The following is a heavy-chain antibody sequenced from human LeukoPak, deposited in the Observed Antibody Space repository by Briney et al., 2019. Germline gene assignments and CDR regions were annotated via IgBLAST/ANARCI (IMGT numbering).Heavy chain of an antibody. CDR2: LYYSGST. D-gene: IGHD1-26*01. V-gene: IGHV4-39*01. J-gene: IGHJ4*02. Sequence: PSETLSLTCAVSGDSISSSTYYWGWIRQPPGKGLEWIGSLYYSGSTYYNPSLRSRVTISVDTSKNQLSLKVTSVTAADTAVYYCAGRDVSSGRYGLDYWGQGTLVIVSS. CDR1: GDSISSSTYY. CDR3: AGRDVSSGRYGLDY.